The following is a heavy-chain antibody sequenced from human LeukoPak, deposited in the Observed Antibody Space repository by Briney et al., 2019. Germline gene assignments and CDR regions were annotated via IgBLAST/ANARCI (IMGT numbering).Heavy chain of an antibody. Sequence: GGSLRLSCAVSGFTFSSYAMSWVRQAPGKGLEWVSAISGSGGSTYYADSVKGRFTISRDNSKNTLYLQMNSLRAEDTAVYYCARGSGPDYGDPGDWFDPWGQGTLVTVSS. CDR2: ISGSGGST. CDR1: GFTFSSYA. CDR3: ARGSGPDYGDPGDWFDP. J-gene: IGHJ5*02. D-gene: IGHD4-17*01. V-gene: IGHV3-23*01.